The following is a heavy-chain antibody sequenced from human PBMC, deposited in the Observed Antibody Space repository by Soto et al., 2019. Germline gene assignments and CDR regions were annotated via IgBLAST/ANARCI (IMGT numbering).Heavy chain of an antibody. Sequence: GGSLRLSCAASGFTFSSYAMSWVRQAPGKGLEWVSAISGSGGSTYYADSVKGRFTISRDNSKNTLYLQMNSLRAEDTAVYYCATHTPLYSSPLGYFDYWGQGTLVTVSS. CDR2: ISGSGGST. D-gene: IGHD6-13*01. CDR3: ATHTPLYSSPLGYFDY. J-gene: IGHJ4*02. V-gene: IGHV3-23*01. CDR1: GFTFSSYA.